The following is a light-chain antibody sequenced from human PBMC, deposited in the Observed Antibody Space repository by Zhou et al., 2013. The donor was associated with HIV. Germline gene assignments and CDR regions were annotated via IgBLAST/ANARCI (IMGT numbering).Light chain of an antibody. CDR1: QAINNNY. V-gene: IGKV3-20*01. J-gene: IGKJ1*01. Sequence: EIVLTQSPGTLSLSPGERATLSCRASQAINNNYLAWYQQRPGQAPRLLTYGVSSRATGIPDRFSGRGSGTDFTLTISRLEPEDFAVYYCQQYVTLPWTFGQGTKVEMK. CDR3: QQYVTLPWT. CDR2: GVS.